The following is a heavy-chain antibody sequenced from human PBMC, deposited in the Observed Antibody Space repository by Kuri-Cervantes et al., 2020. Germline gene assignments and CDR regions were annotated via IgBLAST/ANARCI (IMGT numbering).Heavy chain of an antibody. CDR2: INAGNGNT. J-gene: IGHJ6*02. CDR3: ARVPYYYGSGSSPNGMDV. Sequence: ASVKVSCKASGYTFTSYAMHWVRQAPGQRLEWMGWINAGNGNTKYSQKFQGRVTITRDTSASTAYMELSSLRPEDTAVYYCARVPYYYGSGSSPNGMDVWGQGTTVTVSS. D-gene: IGHD3-10*01. CDR1: GYTFTSYA. V-gene: IGHV1-3*01.